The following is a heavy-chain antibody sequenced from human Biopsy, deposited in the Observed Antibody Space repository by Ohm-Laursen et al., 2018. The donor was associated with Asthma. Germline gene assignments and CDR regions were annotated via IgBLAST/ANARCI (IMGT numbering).Heavy chain of an antibody. Sequence: TLSLTCNVSGGSISSGGYYWSWIRQHPGKGLEWIGYIYYSGSTYYNPSLKSRVTISVDTSKNQFSLNLSSVTAADTAVYYCARWGSFGFDYWGQGTLVTVSS. J-gene: IGHJ4*02. CDR1: GGSISSGGYY. CDR2: IYYSGST. V-gene: IGHV4-31*03. D-gene: IGHD7-27*01. CDR3: ARWGSFGFDY.